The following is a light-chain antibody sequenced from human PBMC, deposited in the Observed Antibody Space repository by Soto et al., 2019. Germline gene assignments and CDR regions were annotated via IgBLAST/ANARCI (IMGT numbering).Light chain of an antibody. CDR2: KAS. CDR3: QHYNSYSEA. CDR1: QTISSW. V-gene: IGKV1-5*03. Sequence: RWPKFPSPLPGSLGARSTITCRASQTISSWLAWYQQKPGKAPKLLIYKASTLKSGVPSRFSGSGSGTEFTLTISSLQPDDFATYYCQHYNSYSEAFGQGTKVDIK. J-gene: IGKJ1*01.